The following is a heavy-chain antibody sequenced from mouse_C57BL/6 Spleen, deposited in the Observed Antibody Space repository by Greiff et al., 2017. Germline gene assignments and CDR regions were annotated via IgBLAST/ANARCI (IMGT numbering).Heavy chain of an antibody. D-gene: IGHD1-1*01. J-gene: IGHJ1*03. Sequence: QVQLQQSGAELVKPGASVKMSCKASGYTFTSYWITWVKQRPGQGLEWIGDIYPGSGSTNYNEKFKSKATLTVDTSSSTAYMQLSSLTSEDSAVYYCATTVVPNWYFDVWGTGTTVTVSS. CDR1: GYTFTSYW. V-gene: IGHV1-55*01. CDR2: IYPGSGST. CDR3: ATTVVPNWYFDV.